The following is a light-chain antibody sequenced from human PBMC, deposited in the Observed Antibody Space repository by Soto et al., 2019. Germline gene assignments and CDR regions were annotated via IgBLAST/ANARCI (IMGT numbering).Light chain of an antibody. CDR2: DAS. J-gene: IGKJ1*01. CDR3: QQYNSYSGT. V-gene: IGKV1-5*01. Sequence: EIQMTQSPSTLSGSVGDRVTITCRASQTISSWLAWYQQKPGKAPKILIYDASSLESGVPSRFSGSGSGTEFTLTISSLQPDDFETYYCQQYNSYSGTFGQGTKV. CDR1: QTISSW.